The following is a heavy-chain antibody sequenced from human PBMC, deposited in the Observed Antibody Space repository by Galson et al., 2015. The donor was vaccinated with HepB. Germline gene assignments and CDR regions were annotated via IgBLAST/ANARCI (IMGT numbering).Heavy chain of an antibody. J-gene: IGHJ5*02. Sequence: SVKVSCKASGYTFGGYYTHWVRQAPGQGLEWMGRINPHNGGAIYAQKFQGRVTMTSDTSASIAYMELSRLRFDDTAIYYCARGLAAAGSWLDPWGQGTLVTVSS. CDR1: GYTFGGYY. D-gene: IGHD6-13*01. V-gene: IGHV1-2*06. CDR2: INPHNGGA. CDR3: ARGLAAAGSWLDP.